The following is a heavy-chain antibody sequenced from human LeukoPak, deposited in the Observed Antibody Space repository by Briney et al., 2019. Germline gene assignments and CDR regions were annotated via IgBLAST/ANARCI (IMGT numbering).Heavy chain of an antibody. D-gene: IGHD4-17*01. J-gene: IGHJ4*02. CDR2: IYHSGST. Sequence: SETLSLTCTVSGGSISSGGFYWGWIRQPPGRGLEWLGSIYHSGSTYFNPSLKSRVTISVDTSNNQFSLKLSSVTAADAAVYYCAREVLATVTTFWFDLWGQGTLVTVSS. CDR3: AREVLATVTTFWFDL. V-gene: IGHV4-39*07. CDR1: GGSISSGGFY.